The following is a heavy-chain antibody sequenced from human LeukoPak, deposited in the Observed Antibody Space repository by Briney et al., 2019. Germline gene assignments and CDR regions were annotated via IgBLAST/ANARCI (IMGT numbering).Heavy chain of an antibody. V-gene: IGHV4-34*01. J-gene: IGHJ4*02. CDR2: INHSGST. Sequence: SETLSLTCAVYGGSFSGYYWSWIRQPPGKGLEWIGEINHSGSTNYNPSLKSRVTISVDTSKNQFSLKLSSVTAADTAVYYCAREARSGSYYKVLDYWGQGTLVTVSS. CDR1: GGSFSGYY. D-gene: IGHD3-10*01. CDR3: AREARSGSYYKVLDY.